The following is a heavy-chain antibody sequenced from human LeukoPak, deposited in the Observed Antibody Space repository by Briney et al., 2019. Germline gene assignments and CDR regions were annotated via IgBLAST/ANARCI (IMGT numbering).Heavy chain of an antibody. J-gene: IGHJ4*02. CDR2: ISGSGGST. D-gene: IGHD2-2*01. V-gene: IGHV3-23*01. CDR1: GFTFSSYA. CDR3: AKGVDCCSTSCYYLFDY. Sequence: GGSLRLSCAASGFTFSSYAMRWVRQAPGKGLEWVSAISGSGGSTYYADSVKGRFTISRDNSKNTLYLQMNSLRAEDTAVYYCAKGVDCCSTSCYYLFDYWGQGTLVTVSS.